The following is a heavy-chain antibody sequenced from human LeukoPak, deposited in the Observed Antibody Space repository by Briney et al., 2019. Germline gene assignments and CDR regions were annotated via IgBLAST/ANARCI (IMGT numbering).Heavy chain of an antibody. CDR1: GITFRSYG. V-gene: IGHV3-30*03. CDR3: ARDLSGSYMSDY. CDR2: ISYDGSHK. Sequence: PGRSLRLSCAASGITFRSYGMHWVRQAPGKGLEWVAVISYDGSHKYYADSVKGRFSISRDNSKNTLYLQMNSLTDEDTAVYYCARDLSGSYMSDYWGQGTLVTVSS. D-gene: IGHD3-10*01. J-gene: IGHJ4*02.